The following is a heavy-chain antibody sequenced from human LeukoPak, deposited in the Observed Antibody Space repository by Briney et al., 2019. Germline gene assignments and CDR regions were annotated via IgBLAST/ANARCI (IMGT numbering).Heavy chain of an antibody. D-gene: IGHD5-18*01. CDR1: GYTFASYY. J-gene: IGHJ4*02. Sequence: ASVKVSCKASGYTFASYYMHWVRQDPGQRLEWMGWINAGNGNTKYSRKFQGRVTITRDTSASTASMELSSLTSEDTALYYCAREYTYGPALGYWGQGTLVTVSS. CDR3: AREYTYGPALGY. V-gene: IGHV1-3*01. CDR2: INAGNGNT.